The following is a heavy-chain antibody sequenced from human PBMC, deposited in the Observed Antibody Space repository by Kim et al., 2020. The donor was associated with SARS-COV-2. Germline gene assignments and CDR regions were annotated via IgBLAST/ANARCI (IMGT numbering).Heavy chain of an antibody. Sequence: GGSLRLSCVASGFSFSGSPLHWVRQASGKGLEWVGRIRSKANSYATGYAASVKGRFTISRDDSKNTAYLEMSGLKTEDTALYYCTRIPATTLAFWDAFDIWGQGTMVTVSS. D-gene: IGHD1-1*01. CDR1: GFSFSGSP. J-gene: IGHJ3*02. CDR2: IRSKANSYAT. V-gene: IGHV3-73*01. CDR3: TRIPATTLAFWDAFDI.